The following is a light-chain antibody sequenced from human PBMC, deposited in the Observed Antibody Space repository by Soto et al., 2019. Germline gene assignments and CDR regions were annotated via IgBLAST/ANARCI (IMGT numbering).Light chain of an antibody. J-gene: IGLJ3*02. CDR1: NSDVGGYNY. Sequence: QSALTQPPSASGSPGQSVTISCPGTNSDVGGYNYVSWYQQHPGKAPKLMIYEVSKRPSGVPDRFSGSKSGNTASLTVSGLQAEDEADYYCSSYAGSNNLVFGGGTKLTVL. CDR3: SSYAGSNNLV. V-gene: IGLV2-8*01. CDR2: EVS.